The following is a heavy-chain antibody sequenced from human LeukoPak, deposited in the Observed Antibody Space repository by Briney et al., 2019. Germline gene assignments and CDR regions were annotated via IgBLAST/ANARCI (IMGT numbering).Heavy chain of an antibody. J-gene: IGHJ4*02. Sequence: GSLRLSCAASGFIFSNYAMSWVRQAPGKGLEWVSGISGSGGSTYYADSVTGRFTISRDNSKNTLYLQMNSLRAEDTAVYYCAKDLGYTSGWSDYWGQGTLVTVSS. V-gene: IGHV3-23*01. CDR2: ISGSGGST. CDR3: AKDLGYTSGWSDY. D-gene: IGHD6-19*01. CDR1: GFIFSNYA.